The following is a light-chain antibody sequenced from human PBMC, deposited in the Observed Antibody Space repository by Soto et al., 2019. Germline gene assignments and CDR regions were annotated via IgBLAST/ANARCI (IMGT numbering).Light chain of an antibody. V-gene: IGKV1-27*01. J-gene: IGKJ4*01. CDR1: QGIAPY. Sequence: DVQMTQSPSSLSAFVGDRVTITCRASQGIAPYLAWFQQKPGKVPKLRIYATSTLQSGVPSRFSGSGSGTDFTLTISSLQPEDVATYYCQKYNTAPLTFGGGTKVAIK. CDR3: QKYNTAPLT. CDR2: ATS.